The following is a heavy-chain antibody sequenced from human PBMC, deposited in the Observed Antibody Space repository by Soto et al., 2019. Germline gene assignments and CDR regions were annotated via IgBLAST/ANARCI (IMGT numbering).Heavy chain of an antibody. J-gene: IGHJ4*02. CDR2: IYWDDDK. Sequence: QITLKESGPTLVKPTQTLTLTCTFSGFSLSTSGVGVGWIRQPPGKALEWLALIYWDDDKRYSPSLKSRLTITKDTSKNQVVLTMTNMDPVDTATYYCAHHSNNYYDGSGPSFDYWGQGTLVTVSS. V-gene: IGHV2-5*02. D-gene: IGHD3-22*01. CDR3: AHHSNNYYDGSGPSFDY. CDR1: GFSLSTSGVG.